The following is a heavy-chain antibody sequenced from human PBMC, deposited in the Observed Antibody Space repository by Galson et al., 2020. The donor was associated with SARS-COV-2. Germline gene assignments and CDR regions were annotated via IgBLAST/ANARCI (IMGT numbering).Heavy chain of an antibody. CDR2: INDGGRT. D-gene: IGHD3-3*02. CDR3: ARGRYPRADGILLWMYRLASRGGFDS. J-gene: IGHJ4*02. CDR1: GGTFSGYY. Sequence: PSETLSLTCAVYGGTFSGYYWNWIRQSPGKGLEWIGEINDGGRTNYNPSLESRVGISVDTSKKQFSLKLSSVTAADTAVYHCARGRYPRADGILLWMYRLASRGGFDSWSQGTGVTVSS. V-gene: IGHV4-34*01.